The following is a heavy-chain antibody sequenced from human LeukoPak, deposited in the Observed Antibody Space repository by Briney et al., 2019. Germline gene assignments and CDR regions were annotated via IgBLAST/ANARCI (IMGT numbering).Heavy chain of an antibody. CDR1: GYSFTSHW. CDR2: IHPGDSST. V-gene: IGHV5-51*01. D-gene: IGHD2-2*01. J-gene: IGHJ4*02. Sequence: GESLKISCQGSGYSFTSHWIGWVRQMPGKGLEWMGIIHPGDSSTRYSPSFQGQVTISADKSISTAYLQWSSLKASDTAMYYCATARTSVVPAAMTYWGQGTLVTVSS. CDR3: ATARTSVVPAAMTY.